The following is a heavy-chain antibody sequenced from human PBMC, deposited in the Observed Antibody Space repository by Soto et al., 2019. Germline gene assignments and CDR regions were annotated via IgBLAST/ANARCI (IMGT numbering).Heavy chain of an antibody. CDR3: AKADGEQWLVPHLDN. V-gene: IGHV3-23*01. CDR1: GFNCKKFA. CDR2: ISCCGGST. Sequence: EVQLFESGGGVVQPGGSLRLSWVAPGFNCKKFAIAWVRQAPGEGLEWVSGISCCGGSTSYADSVKGRFSIARDDSKNTLSLQMNSLRVEDTAQYYCAKADGEQWLVPHLDNWGQGTLVTVS. D-gene: IGHD6-19*01. J-gene: IGHJ4*02.